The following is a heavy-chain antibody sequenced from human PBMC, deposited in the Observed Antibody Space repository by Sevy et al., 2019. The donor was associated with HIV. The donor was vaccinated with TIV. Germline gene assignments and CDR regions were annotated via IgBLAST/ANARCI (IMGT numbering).Heavy chain of an antibody. Sequence: GGSLRLSCAASGVTFRTFAMSSVRQAPGKGLQWVSSISDTGTSTYYADSVEGRFTISRDNSKKTLYLQMNSLRAEDTALYYCAKYAGDFPHFDYWGQGTLVTVS. CDR3: AKYAGDFPHFDY. CDR2: ISDTGTST. CDR1: GVTFRTFA. J-gene: IGHJ4*02. V-gene: IGHV3-23*01. D-gene: IGHD7-27*01.